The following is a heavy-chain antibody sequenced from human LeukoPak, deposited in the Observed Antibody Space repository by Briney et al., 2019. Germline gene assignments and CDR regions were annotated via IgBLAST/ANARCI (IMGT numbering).Heavy chain of an antibody. J-gene: IGHJ4*02. D-gene: IGHD6-13*01. V-gene: IGHV3-30-3*01. CDR2: ISYDGSNK. CDR1: GFTFSSYA. CDR3: ARDLPLYPRAAGRTGGPFDY. Sequence: PGGSLRLSCAASGFTFSSYAMHWVRQAPGKGLEWVAVISYDGSNKYYADSVKGRFTISRDNSKNTLYLQMNSLRAEDTAVYYCARDLPLYPRAAGRTGGPFDYWGQGTLVTVSS.